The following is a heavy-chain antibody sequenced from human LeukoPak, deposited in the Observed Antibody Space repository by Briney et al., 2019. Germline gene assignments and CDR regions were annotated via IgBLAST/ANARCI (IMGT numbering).Heavy chain of an antibody. CDR2: IYTSGST. Sequence: SETLSLTCTVSGGSISSYYWSWIRQPAGKGLEWIGRIYTSGSTNYNPSLKSRVTISVDTSKNQFSLKLTSVTAADTALYYCAREGTARHFDYWGQGTLVTVSS. V-gene: IGHV4-4*07. CDR1: GGSISSYY. J-gene: IGHJ4*02. D-gene: IGHD6-6*01. CDR3: AREGTARHFDY.